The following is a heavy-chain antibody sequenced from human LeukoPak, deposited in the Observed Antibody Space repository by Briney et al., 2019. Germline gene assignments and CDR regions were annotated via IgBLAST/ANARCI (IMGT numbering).Heavy chain of an antibody. V-gene: IGHV4-4*07. D-gene: IGHD2-2*01. J-gene: IGHJ4*02. Sequence: KPSETLSLTCTVSVGSISNYYWTWIRQPAGKGLEWIGRIYSSGSTNYNPSLKSRVTISVDTSKNQFSLTLSSVTAADTAVYYCARVARCTSCFDVDYWGQGTLVTVSS. CDR1: VGSISNYY. CDR3: ARVARCTSCFDVDY. CDR2: IYSSGST.